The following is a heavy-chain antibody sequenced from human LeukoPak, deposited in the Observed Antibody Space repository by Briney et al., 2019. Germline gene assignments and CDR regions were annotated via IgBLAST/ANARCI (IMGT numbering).Heavy chain of an antibody. Sequence: GGSLRLSCAASGFTFSSYAMSWVRQAPGKGLEWVSAISGSGGSTYYADSVKGRFTISRDNSKNTLYLQMNSLRAEDTAVYYCAKDGRVTTLSSVALDIWGQGTMVTVSS. D-gene: IGHD4-17*01. CDR3: AKDGRVTTLSSVALDI. CDR1: GFTFSSYA. CDR2: ISGSGGST. V-gene: IGHV3-23*01. J-gene: IGHJ3*02.